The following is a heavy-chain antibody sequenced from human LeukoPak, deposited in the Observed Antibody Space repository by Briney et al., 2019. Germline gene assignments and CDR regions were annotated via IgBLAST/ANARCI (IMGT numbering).Heavy chain of an antibody. CDR2: ISGSGGST. Sequence: GGSLRLSCAVSGFTFNKAWMSWVRQAPGKGLEWVSAISGSGGSTYYADSVKGRFTISRDNSKNTLYLQMNSLRAEDTAVYYCAKEAKEWFDYWGQGTLVTVSS. V-gene: IGHV3-23*01. J-gene: IGHJ4*02. CDR3: AKEAKEWFDY. D-gene: IGHD3-3*01. CDR1: GFTFNKAW.